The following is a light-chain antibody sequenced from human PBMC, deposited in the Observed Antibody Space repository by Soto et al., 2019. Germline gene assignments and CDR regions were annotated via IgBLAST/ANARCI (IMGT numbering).Light chain of an antibody. Sequence: QSVLTQPASVSGSPGQSITISCTGTSTDVGGYNYVSWYQQHPGKAPKLMIYDVASRPSGVSNRFSGSKSGNTASLITSGLQAEDEADYYCISYTSSDTYVFGTGTKVTVL. CDR2: DVA. V-gene: IGLV2-14*01. CDR3: ISYTSSDTYV. CDR1: STDVGGYNY. J-gene: IGLJ1*01.